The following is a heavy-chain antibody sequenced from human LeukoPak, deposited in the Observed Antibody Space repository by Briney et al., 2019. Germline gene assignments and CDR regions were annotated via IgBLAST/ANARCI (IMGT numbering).Heavy chain of an antibody. CDR2: ISSNGDST. V-gene: IGHV3-64*01. J-gene: IGHJ3*02. Sequence: GGSLRLSCAASGFTFSSYAMHWVRQAPGKGLEYASAISSNGDSTYSANCVKGRFIISRDNSKNMLYLLMGSLRPEDMAMYYCARPGRDGYNYDAFDIWGQGTMVTVSS. D-gene: IGHD5-24*01. CDR3: ARPGRDGYNYDAFDI. CDR1: GFTFSSYA.